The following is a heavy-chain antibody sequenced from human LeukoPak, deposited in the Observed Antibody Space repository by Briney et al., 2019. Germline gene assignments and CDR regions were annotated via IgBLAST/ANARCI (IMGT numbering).Heavy chain of an antibody. CDR2: ISGSGGST. Sequence: GGSLRLSCAASGFSFSSYAMSWVRQAPGKGLEWVSRISGSGGSTYYADSVRGRFTISRDISKNTLYLQMNSLRAEDTAVYYCAKALHSAVVVTARDYWGQGTLVTVSS. V-gene: IGHV3-23*01. CDR1: GFSFSSYA. J-gene: IGHJ4*02. CDR3: AKALHSAVVVTARDY. D-gene: IGHD2-21*02.